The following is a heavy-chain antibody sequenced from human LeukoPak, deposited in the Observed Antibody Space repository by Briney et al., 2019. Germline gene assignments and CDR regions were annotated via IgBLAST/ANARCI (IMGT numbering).Heavy chain of an antibody. CDR2: IYYSGNT. CDR1: GVSISSSNSY. J-gene: IGHJ5*02. D-gene: IGHD3-10*01. Sequence: PSETLSLTCTVSGVSISSSNSYWGWIRQPPGKGLEWIGSIYYSGNTYYNPSLKSRVTISVDTSKNQFSLKLSSVTAADTAVYYCARGAGSYHWFDPWGQGTQVTVSS. V-gene: IGHV4-39*07. CDR3: ARGAGSYHWFDP.